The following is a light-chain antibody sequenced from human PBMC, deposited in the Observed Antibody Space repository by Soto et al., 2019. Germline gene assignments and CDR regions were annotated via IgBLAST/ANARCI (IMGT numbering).Light chain of an antibody. CDR3: QQSYSTPPWT. CDR1: QSIVTY. V-gene: IGKV1-39*01. Sequence: IHMTQSPSSLSASVGHRFTITCRASQSIVTYLNWYLQKPVKAPKLLIYAASNLQSGVPSRFSGSGSGTDFTLPISSLQPQDFANYFCQQSYSTPPWTFGHGTKVDI. CDR2: AAS. J-gene: IGKJ1*01.